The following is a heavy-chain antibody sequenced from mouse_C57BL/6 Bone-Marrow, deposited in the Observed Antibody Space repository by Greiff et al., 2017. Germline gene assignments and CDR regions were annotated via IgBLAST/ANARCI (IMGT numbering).Heavy chain of an antibody. J-gene: IGHJ1*03. CDR3: ARHGQGYFDV. V-gene: IGHV1-5*01. CDR1: GYTFTSYW. Sequence: EVQLQQSGTVLARPGASVKMSCKTSGYTFTSYWMHWVKQRPGQGLEWIGAIYPGSGNTYYNEKFKGKATLTAEKSSSTAYMQLSSLTSEDSAVYFCARHGQGYFDVWGTGTTVTVSS. CDR2: IYPGSGNT.